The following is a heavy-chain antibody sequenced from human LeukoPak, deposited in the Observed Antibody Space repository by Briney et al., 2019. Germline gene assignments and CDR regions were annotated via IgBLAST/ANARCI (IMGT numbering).Heavy chain of an antibody. CDR1: GYIFTDYY. V-gene: IGHV1-46*01. CDR2: INPIGGTT. CDR3: ARQQGLQNLNFDY. J-gene: IGHJ4*02. D-gene: IGHD4-11*01. Sequence: ASVKVSCKASGYIFTDYYIHWVRQAPGQGLEWMGIINPIGGTTDYAQKFQGRVTMTRDTSTSTVYMELSSLRSEDTAVYYCARQQGLQNLNFDYWGQGTLVTVSS.